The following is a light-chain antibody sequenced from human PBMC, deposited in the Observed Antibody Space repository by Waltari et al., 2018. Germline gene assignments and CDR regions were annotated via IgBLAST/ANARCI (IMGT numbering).Light chain of an antibody. CDR2: GRN. CDR3: NSRDNSGNHVV. J-gene: IGLJ3*02. CDR1: SHRRYY. V-gene: IGLV3-19*01. Sequence: SSELTQDPAVSVALGQTVRIPCHGDSHRRYYASWYQQKPGQAPVIVMWGRNNRPSGIPDRFSGSSSGNTASLTITGAQAEDEADYYCNSRDNSGNHVVFGGGTKLTVL.